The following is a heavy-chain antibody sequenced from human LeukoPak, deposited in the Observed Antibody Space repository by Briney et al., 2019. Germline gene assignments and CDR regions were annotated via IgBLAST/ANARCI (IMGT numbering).Heavy chain of an antibody. CDR1: GFTFDDYH. J-gene: IGHJ4*02. CDR2: LSWNSQSI. CDR3: AKESGTYYYFDY. D-gene: IGHD1-26*01. Sequence: GRSLRLSCAASGFTFDDYHIHWVRQAPGKGLERVAGLSWNSQSIGYADSVKGRFTISRDNAKNSLYLQMNNLRVEDTALYYCAKESGTYYYFDYWGRGTLVTVSS. V-gene: IGHV3-9*01.